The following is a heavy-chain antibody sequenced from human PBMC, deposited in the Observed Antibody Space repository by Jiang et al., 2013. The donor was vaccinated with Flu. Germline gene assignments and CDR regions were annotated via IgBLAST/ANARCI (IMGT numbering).Heavy chain of an antibody. CDR2: IYPGDSDT. CDR1: GYSFTSYW. Sequence: GAEVKKPGESLKISCKGSGYSFTSYWIGWVRQMPGKGLEWMGIIYPGDSDTRYSPSFQGQVTISADKSISTAYLQWSSLKASDTAMYYCARRYYYDSSGYYAGENHDAFDIWGQGTMVTVSS. J-gene: IGHJ3*02. V-gene: IGHV5-51*01. CDR3: ARRYYYDSSGYYAGENHDAFDI. D-gene: IGHD3-22*01.